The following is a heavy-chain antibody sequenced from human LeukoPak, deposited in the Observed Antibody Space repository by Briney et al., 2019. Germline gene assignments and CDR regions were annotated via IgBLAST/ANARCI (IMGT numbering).Heavy chain of an antibody. D-gene: IGHD6-19*01. J-gene: IGHJ4*02. CDR1: GFTFSSYA. CDR2: ISGSGGST. Sequence: GGSLRLSCAASGFTFSSYAMSWVRQAPGEGLEWVSAISGSGGSTYYADSVKGRFTISRDNSKNTLYLQMNSLRAEDTAVYYCAKVKVAGTALLDYWGQGTLVTVSS. V-gene: IGHV3-23*01. CDR3: AKVKVAGTALLDY.